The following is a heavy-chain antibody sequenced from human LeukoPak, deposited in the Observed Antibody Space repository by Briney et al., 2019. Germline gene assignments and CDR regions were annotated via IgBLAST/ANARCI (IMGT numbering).Heavy chain of an antibody. CDR3: ARQDRVVTSSYYFDY. J-gene: IGHJ4*02. V-gene: IGHV1-46*01. D-gene: IGHD4-23*01. Sequence: ASVKVSCKASGYTFTSYYMHWVRQASGQGLEWMGIINPSGGSTSYAQKFQGRVTMTRDTSTSTVYMELSSLRSEDTAVYYCARQDRVVTSSYYFDYWGQGTLVTVSS. CDR2: INPSGGST. CDR1: GYTFTSYY.